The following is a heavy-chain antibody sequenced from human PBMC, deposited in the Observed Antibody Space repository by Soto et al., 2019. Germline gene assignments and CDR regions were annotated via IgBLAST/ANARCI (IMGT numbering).Heavy chain of an antibody. CDR2: IYHSGST. CDR3: ARDYYDSSGAFDP. Sequence: QVQLQESGPGLVKPSGTLSLTCAVSGGSISSSNWWSWVRQPPGKGLEWIGEIYHSGSTHYNPSLKSRVTISVDKSKNQFSLKVSSVTAEDPAVYYCARDYYDSSGAFDPWGQGTLVTVSS. J-gene: IGHJ5*02. V-gene: IGHV4-4*02. D-gene: IGHD3-22*01. CDR1: GGSISSSNW.